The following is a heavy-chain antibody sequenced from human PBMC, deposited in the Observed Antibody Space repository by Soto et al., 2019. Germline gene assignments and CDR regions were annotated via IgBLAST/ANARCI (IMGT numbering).Heavy chain of an antibody. D-gene: IGHD1-1*01. CDR2: IIPIFGTA. J-gene: IGHJ6*02. CDR1: GGTFSSYA. Sequence: QVQLVQSGAEVKKPGSSVKVSCKASGGTFSSYAISWVRQAPGQGLEWMGGIIPIFGTANYAQKFQGRVTITADESTSTAYMELSSLRSEDTDVYYCASPSETRAWQPRARYYYYGMDVWGQGTTVTVSS. V-gene: IGHV1-69*01. CDR3: ASPSETRAWQPRARYYYYGMDV.